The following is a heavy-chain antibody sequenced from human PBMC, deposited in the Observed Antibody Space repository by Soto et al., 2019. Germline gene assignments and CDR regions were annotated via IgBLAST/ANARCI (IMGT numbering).Heavy chain of an antibody. CDR3: AREGGDNSAGGYYSMDV. D-gene: IGHD4-17*01. Sequence: GASVKVSCKASGGTFSSYAISWVRQAPGQGLEWMGGIIPIFGTANYAQKFQGRVTITADESTSTAYMELSSLRSEDTAVYYCAREGGDNSAGGYYSMDVWGQGTTVTVSS. J-gene: IGHJ6*02. V-gene: IGHV1-69*13. CDR1: GGTFSSYA. CDR2: IIPIFGTA.